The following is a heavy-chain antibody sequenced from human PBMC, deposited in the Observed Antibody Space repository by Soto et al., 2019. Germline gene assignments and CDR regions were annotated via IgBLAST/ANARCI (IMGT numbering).Heavy chain of an antibody. J-gene: IGHJ6*02. CDR1: GFTFSSYA. V-gene: IGHV3-23*01. CDR3: AKDPARLVGATQGYYYYGMDV. D-gene: IGHD1-26*01. Sequence: GGSLRLSCAASGFTFSSYAMSWVRQAPGKGLEWVSAISGSGGSTYYADSVKGRFTISRDNSKNTLYLQMNSLRAEDTAVYYCAKDPARLVGATQGYYYYGMDVWGQGTKVTVSS. CDR2: ISGSGGST.